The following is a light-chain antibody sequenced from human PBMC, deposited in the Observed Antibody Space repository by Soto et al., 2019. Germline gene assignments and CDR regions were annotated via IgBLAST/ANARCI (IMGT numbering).Light chain of an antibody. CDR3: QTWGTVIQV. CDR1: SGHRSYA. J-gene: IGLJ2*01. V-gene: IGLV4-69*01. CDR2: LNSDGSH. Sequence: QLVLTQLPSASASLGAWVKLTCTLSSGHRSYAIAWHQQQPEKGPRYLMKLNSDGSHSKGDGIPDRFSGSSSGAERYRTISILQSEDEADYYCQTWGTVIQVCVGGTKLTVL.